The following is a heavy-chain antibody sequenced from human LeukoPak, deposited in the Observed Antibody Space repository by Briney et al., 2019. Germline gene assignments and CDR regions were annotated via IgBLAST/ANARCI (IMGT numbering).Heavy chain of an antibody. J-gene: IGHJ2*01. Sequence: GASVKVSCKASGYTFTSYGISWVRHAPGQGLEWMGWISAYNGNTNYAQKLQGRVTMTTDTSTSTAYMELRSLRSDDTAVYYCARSSGSYYADWYFDLWGRGTLVTVSS. V-gene: IGHV1-18*01. CDR1: GYTFTSYG. D-gene: IGHD1-26*01. CDR3: ARSSGSYYADWYFDL. CDR2: ISAYNGNT.